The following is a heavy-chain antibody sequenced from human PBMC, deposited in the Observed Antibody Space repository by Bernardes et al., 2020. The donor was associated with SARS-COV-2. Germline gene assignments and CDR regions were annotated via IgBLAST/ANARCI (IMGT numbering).Heavy chain of an antibody. V-gene: IGHV4-59*01. CDR3: ARGFDY. J-gene: IGHJ4*02. CDR2: LYYTGST. CDR1: GGSISAYY. Sequence: LSLTCPVSGGSISAYYWSWFRQPPGKGLEWIGYLYYTGSTNYNPSLQSRVTISVDTSKNQFSLKLSSVTAADTAVYYCARGFDYWGQGILVTVSS.